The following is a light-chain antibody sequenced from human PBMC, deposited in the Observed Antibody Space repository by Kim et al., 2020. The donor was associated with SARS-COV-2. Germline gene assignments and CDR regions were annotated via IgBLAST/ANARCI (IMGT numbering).Light chain of an antibody. CDR1: SGRIDDNY. V-gene: IGLV6-57*03. J-gene: IGLJ2*01. CDR2: EDD. Sequence: GKTVTISCTLSSGRIDDNYVQWYQQRPDGVPTTVIYEDDQRPSGVSDRFSGSIDNSSNSASLTISGLRTEDEADYYCQSYNRDNVIFGGGTQLTVL. CDR3: QSYNRDNVI.